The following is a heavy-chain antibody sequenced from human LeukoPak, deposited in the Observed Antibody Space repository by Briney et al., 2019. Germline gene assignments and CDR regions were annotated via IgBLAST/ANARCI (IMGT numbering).Heavy chain of an antibody. CDR3: ARVGRYYYGSGSYSRRNYFDY. V-gene: IGHV4-34*01. D-gene: IGHD3-10*01. CDR2: INHSGST. Sequence: SETLSLTCAVYGGSFSGYYWSWIRQPPGKGLEWIGEINHSGSTNYNPSLKSRVTISVDTSKNQFSLKLSSVTAADTAVYYCARVGRYYYGSGSYSRRNYFDYWGQGTLVTVSS. CDR1: GGSFSGYY. J-gene: IGHJ4*02.